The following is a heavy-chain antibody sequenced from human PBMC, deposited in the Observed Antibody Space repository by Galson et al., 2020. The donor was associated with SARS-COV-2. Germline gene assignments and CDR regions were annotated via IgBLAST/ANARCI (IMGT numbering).Heavy chain of an antibody. CDR1: GFSLSTSGMC. CDR2: IDWDDDK. J-gene: IGHJ6*02. Sequence: SGPTLVKPTQTLTLTCTFSGFSLSTSGMCVSWIRQPPGKALEWLALIDWDDDKYYSTSLKTRLTISKDTSKNQVVLTMTNMDPVDTATYYCARITVEQQLVKDYYYGMDVWGQGTTVTVSS. CDR3: ARITVEQQLVKDYYYGMDV. D-gene: IGHD6-13*01. V-gene: IGHV2-70*01.